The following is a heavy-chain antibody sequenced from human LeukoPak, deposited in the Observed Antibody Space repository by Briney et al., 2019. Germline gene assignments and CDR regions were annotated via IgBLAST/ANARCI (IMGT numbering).Heavy chain of an antibody. Sequence: GGSLRLSCAASGFXFSSYSMNWVRQAPGKGLEWVSSISSSSSYIYYAASVKGRFTISRDNAKNSLYLQMNSLRAEDTAVYYCARVLCGGDCYFDYWGQGTLVTVSS. CDR1: GFXFSSYS. V-gene: IGHV3-21*01. D-gene: IGHD2-21*02. J-gene: IGHJ4*02. CDR2: ISSSSSYI. CDR3: ARVLCGGDCYFDY.